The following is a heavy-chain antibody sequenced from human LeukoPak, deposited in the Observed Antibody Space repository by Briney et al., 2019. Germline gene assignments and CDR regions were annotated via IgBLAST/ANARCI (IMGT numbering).Heavy chain of an antibody. CDR1: GYRFTDYW. Sequence: GESLQISCKGSGYRFTDYWIAWVRQMPGKGLEWMGIIYPGDSDSGYSPSFQGQVTISVDKSISTAYLQWSSLKASDSAMYYCARLGGGYYDVLTGYPREYYFDYWGQGTPVTVSS. CDR2: IYPGDSDS. J-gene: IGHJ4*02. V-gene: IGHV5-51*01. D-gene: IGHD3-9*01. CDR3: ARLGGGYYDVLTGYPREYYFDY.